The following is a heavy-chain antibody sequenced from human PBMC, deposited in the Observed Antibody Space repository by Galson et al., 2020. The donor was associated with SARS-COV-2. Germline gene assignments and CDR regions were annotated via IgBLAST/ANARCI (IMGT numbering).Heavy chain of an antibody. CDR1: GYSISSGYY. J-gene: IGHJ4*02. V-gene: IGHV4-38-2*01. Sequence: SETLSLTCAVSGYSISSGYYWGWIRQPPGKGLGWIGSIYHSGITYYNPSLKSRVTISVDTSKNQFSLKLSSVTAADTAVYYCARTTWSGKYYWGQGTLVTVSS. CDR3: ARTTWSGKYY. D-gene: IGHD3-3*01. CDR2: IYHSGIT.